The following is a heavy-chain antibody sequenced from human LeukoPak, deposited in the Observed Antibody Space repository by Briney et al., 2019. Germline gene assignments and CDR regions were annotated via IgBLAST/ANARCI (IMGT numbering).Heavy chain of an antibody. CDR2: ISAYNGNT. CDR3: ARGRSRGRPRSSWYYFDY. J-gene: IGHJ4*02. CDR1: GYTFTSYG. V-gene: IGHV1-18*01. Sequence: GASVKVSCKASGYTFTSYGISWVRQAPGQGLEWMGWISAYNGNTNYAQKLQGRVTMTTGTSTSTAYMELRSLRSDDTAVYYCARGRSRGRPRSSWYYFDYWGQGTLVTVSS. D-gene: IGHD6-13*01.